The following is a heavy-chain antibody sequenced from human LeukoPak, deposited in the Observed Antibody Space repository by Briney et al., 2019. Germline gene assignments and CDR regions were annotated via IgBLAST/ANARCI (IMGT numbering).Heavy chain of an antibody. CDR2: ISGSGGST. V-gene: IGHV3-23*01. Sequence: PGGSLRLSCAASGFTFSSYAMSWVRQAPGKGLEWVSAISGSGGSTYYADSVKGRFTISRDNSKNTLYLQMNSLRAEDTAVYYCAKGVRLGYCSGGSCYPFDYWGQGTLVTVSS. D-gene: IGHD2-15*01. J-gene: IGHJ4*02. CDR3: AKGVRLGYCSGGSCYPFDY. CDR1: GFTFSSYA.